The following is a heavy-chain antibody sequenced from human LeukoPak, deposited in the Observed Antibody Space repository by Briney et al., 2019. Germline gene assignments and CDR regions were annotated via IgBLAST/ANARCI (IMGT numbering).Heavy chain of an antibody. CDR3: VSTATFDH. J-gene: IGHJ4*02. CDR1: GFXFSLYW. D-gene: IGHD1-26*01. V-gene: IGHV3-7*05. Sequence: GGSLRLSCAASGFXFSLYWISWVRQAPGKGLEWVANIKQDGSEKYYVDSVKGRFTISRDNAKSSLYLQMNSLRAEDTAVYYCVSTATFDHWGQGSLVTVSS. CDR2: IKQDGSEK.